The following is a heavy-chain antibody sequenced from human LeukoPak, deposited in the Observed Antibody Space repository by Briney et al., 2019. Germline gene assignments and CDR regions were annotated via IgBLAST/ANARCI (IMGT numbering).Heavy chain of an antibody. V-gene: IGHV1-69*05. D-gene: IGHD2-2*01. Sequence: SVKVSCKASGGTFSSHAIAWVRQAPGQGPEWMGGIIPISGTADYAQKFQGRVTITTDQSTSTAYMELSSLTSDDTAVYYCARGLQYQLLKALRYYYMDVGAKGPRSPSP. CDR1: GGTFSSHA. CDR3: ARGLQYQLLKALRYYYMDV. CDR2: IIPISGTA. J-gene: IGHJ6*03.